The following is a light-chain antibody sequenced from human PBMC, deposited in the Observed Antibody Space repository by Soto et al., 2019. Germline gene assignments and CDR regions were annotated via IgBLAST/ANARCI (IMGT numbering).Light chain of an antibody. J-gene: IGKJ4*01. CDR3: QQSYSTHPT. Sequence: IQMTQSPSSLSASVGDRVTITCRASQGVRDDVGWYQQKPGKAPKILIYSASTLQSGVPSRFMGSGSGTDFTLTISSLQPEDFATYYCQQSYSTHPTFGGGTKVDIK. V-gene: IGKV1-39*01. CDR2: SAS. CDR1: QGVRDD.